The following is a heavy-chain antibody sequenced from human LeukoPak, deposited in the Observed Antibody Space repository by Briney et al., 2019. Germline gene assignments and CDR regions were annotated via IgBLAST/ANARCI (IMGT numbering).Heavy chain of an antibody. V-gene: IGHV3-53*01. CDR3: AKDVDIVATMNFDY. CDR1: GFTVSSNY. CDR2: IYSGGST. J-gene: IGHJ4*02. Sequence: GGSLRLSCAASGFTVSSNYMSWVRQAPGKGLEWVSVIYSGGSTYYADSVKGRFTISRDNSKNTLYLQMNSLRAEDTAVYYCAKDVDIVATMNFDYWGQGTLVTVSS. D-gene: IGHD5-12*01.